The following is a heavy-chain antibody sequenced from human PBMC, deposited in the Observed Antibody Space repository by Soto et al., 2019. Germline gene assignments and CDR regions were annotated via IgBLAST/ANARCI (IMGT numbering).Heavy chain of an antibody. J-gene: IGHJ3*02. CDR3: ARHFKGIAAAGRGAAFDI. V-gene: IGHV3-7*03. Sequence: VQLVESGGGLVQPGGSLRLSCAASGFTFSSYWMSWVRQAPGKGLEWVANIKQDGSEKYYVDSVKGRFTISRDNAKNSLYRQMNSLRAEDTAVYCCARHFKGIAAAGRGAAFDIWGQGTMVTVSS. D-gene: IGHD6-13*01. CDR1: GFTFSSYW. CDR2: IKQDGSEK.